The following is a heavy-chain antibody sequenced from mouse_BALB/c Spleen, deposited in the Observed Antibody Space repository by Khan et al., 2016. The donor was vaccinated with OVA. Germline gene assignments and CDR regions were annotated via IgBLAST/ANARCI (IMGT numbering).Heavy chain of an antibody. CDR2: IFPGDDST. V-gene: IGHV1-85*01. CDR3: ARHYDGGNLYWYYDD. CDR1: GYTFTSYD. D-gene: IGHD1-1*02. Sequence: QVQLQQSGAELVKPGASVKLSCKASGYTFTSYDINWVRQRPEQGLEWIGWIFPGDDSTKYNEKFKGKATLTTDKSSSTAYMQLSRLTSEGSAVYFCARHYDGGNLYWYYDDWGGGTTITVAA. J-gene: IGHJ1*01.